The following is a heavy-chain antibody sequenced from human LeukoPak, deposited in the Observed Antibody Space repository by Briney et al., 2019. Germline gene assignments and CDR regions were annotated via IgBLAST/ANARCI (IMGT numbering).Heavy chain of an antibody. CDR1: GYSISSGYY. CDR3: ARYSSGWTEPDDY. CDR2: IYHSGST. J-gene: IGHJ4*02. Sequence: SSETLSLTCTVSGYSISSGYYWGWIRQPPGKGLEWIGSIYHSGSTYYNPSLKSRVTISVDTSKNQFSLKLSSVTAADTAVYYCARYSSGWTEPDDYWGQGTLVTVPS. D-gene: IGHD6-19*01. V-gene: IGHV4-38-2*02.